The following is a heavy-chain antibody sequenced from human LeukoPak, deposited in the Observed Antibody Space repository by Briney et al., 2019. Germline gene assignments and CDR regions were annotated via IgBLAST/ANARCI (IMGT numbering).Heavy chain of an antibody. Sequence: PGGSLRLSCAASGFTFSNFWVHWGPQAPGQGVVWVSRINNDGGSTNYADSVKGRFTISRDNAKNTLYLQMNSLRAEDTAVYYCARVGYSSSWYIDDWGQGTLVTVSS. V-gene: IGHV3-74*01. CDR1: GFTFSNFW. CDR2: INNDGGST. CDR3: ARVGYSSSWYIDD. D-gene: IGHD6-13*01. J-gene: IGHJ4*02.